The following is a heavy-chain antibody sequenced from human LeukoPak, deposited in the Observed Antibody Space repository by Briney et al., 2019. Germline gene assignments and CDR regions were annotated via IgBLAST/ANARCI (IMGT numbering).Heavy chain of an antibody. J-gene: IGHJ4*02. D-gene: IGHD3-10*01. CDR3: AREGNGGVLLWFGELSGY. Sequence: GASVKVSCKTSGYTFTSYHMHWVRQAPGQGPEWMGWINPNSGGTNYAQKFQGRVTMTRDTSISTAYMELSRLRSDDTAVYYCAREGNGGVLLWFGELSGYGGQGTLVTVSS. CDR1: GYTFTSYH. V-gene: IGHV1-2*02. CDR2: INPNSGGT.